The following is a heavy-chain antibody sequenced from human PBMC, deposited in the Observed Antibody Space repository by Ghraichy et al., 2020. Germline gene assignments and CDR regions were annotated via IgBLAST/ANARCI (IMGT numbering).Heavy chain of an antibody. Sequence: SETLSLTCTVSGGSISTSYYYWGWVRQPPGKGLEWIGSIYYSGSTYYSPSLKRRVTISVDTSKNQFSLKLSSVTAADTAVYYCARHRGTLRGCSTTSCYLGYYGMDVWGQGTTVTVSS. V-gene: IGHV4-39*01. CDR2: IYYSGST. CDR1: GGSISTSYYY. CDR3: ARHRGTLRGCSTTSCYLGYYGMDV. J-gene: IGHJ6*02. D-gene: IGHD2-2*01.